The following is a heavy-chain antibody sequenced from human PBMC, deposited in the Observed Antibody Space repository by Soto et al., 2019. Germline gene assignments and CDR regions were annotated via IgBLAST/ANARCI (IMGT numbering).Heavy chain of an antibody. CDR3: AREVVEPAAYYYGMDV. D-gene: IGHD2-21*01. J-gene: IGHJ6*02. Sequence: PGGSLRLSCAASGFSFNKYAMHWVRQAPGTGLEYVSGISDTGGSTSHADSVKGRFTINPDTSKNQFSLQLNSVTPEDTAVYYCAREVVEPAAYYYGMDVWGQGTTVTVSS. CDR1: GFSFNKYA. V-gene: IGHV3-64*04. CDR2: ISDTGGST.